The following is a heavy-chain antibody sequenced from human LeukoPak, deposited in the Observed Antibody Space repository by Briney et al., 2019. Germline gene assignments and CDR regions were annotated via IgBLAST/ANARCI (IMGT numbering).Heavy chain of an antibody. D-gene: IGHD2-15*01. V-gene: IGHV3-64D*09. CDR1: GFTFSIYA. Sequence: GGSLRLSCSASGFTFSIYAMYWVRQAPGKGLEYVSGISSNGGSTYYADSVKGRFTISRDNSKNTLYLQMSSLRAEDTAVYYCVKITSSGGGDYWGQGTLVTVSS. CDR2: ISSNGGST. CDR3: VKITSSGGGDY. J-gene: IGHJ4*02.